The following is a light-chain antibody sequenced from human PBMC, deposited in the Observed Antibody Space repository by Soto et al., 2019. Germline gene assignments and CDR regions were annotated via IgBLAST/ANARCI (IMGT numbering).Light chain of an antibody. J-gene: IGKJ1*01. CDR1: QSVSSTY. CDR2: GAS. V-gene: IGKV3-20*01. Sequence: EVVLTQSPGTLSLSPGERATLSCRTSQSVSSTYLAWYQQKPGQAPRLLIYGASSRATGIPDRVSGGGSGTDFTLTFSRLEPEDFAVYYCQQYGSSAPTTFGQGTKVEIK. CDR3: QQYGSSAPTT.